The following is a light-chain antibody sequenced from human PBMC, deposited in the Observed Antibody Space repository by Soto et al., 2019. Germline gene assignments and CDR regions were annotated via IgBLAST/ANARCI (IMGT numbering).Light chain of an antibody. CDR2: DVT. CDR1: SSDVGSYDL. J-gene: IGLJ1*01. CDR3: CSYAGSDTDV. Sequence: QSALTQPASVSGSPGQSITISCTGTSSDVGSYDLVSWYQQHPGKAPKLMIYDVTKRPSGVSNRFSGSKSGNTASLTISGLQAEDEADYYCCSYAGSDTDVFGTGTKVTVL. V-gene: IGLV2-23*02.